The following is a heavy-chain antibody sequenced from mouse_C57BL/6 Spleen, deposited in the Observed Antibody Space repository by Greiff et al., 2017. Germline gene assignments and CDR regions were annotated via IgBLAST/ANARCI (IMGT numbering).Heavy chain of an antibody. V-gene: IGHV5-17*01. CDR2: ISSGSSTI. CDR3: ARTLGITYPPYAMDY. D-gene: IGHD1-1*01. J-gene: IGHJ4*01. CDR1: GFTFSDYG. Sequence: EVKLMESGGGLVKPGGSLKLSCAASGFTFSDYGMHWVRQAPEKGLEWVAYISSGSSTIYYADTVKGRFPISRDNAKNTLFLQITSLRSEDTAMYYCARTLGITYPPYAMDYWGQGTSVTVSS.